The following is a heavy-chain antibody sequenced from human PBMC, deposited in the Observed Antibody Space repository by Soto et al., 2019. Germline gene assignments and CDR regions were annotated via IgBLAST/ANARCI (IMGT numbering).Heavy chain of an antibody. J-gene: IGHJ3*02. CDR3: ARENRGYCSSTSCPQGTDAFDI. V-gene: IGHV1-8*02. CDR1: GYTFTSYG. Sequence: ASVKVSCKASGYTFTSYGINWVRQATGQGLEWMGWMNPNSGNTGYAQKFQGRVTMTRNTSISTAYMELSSLRSEDTAVYYCARENRGYCSSTSCPQGTDAFDIWGQGTMVTVSS. D-gene: IGHD2-2*01. CDR2: MNPNSGNT.